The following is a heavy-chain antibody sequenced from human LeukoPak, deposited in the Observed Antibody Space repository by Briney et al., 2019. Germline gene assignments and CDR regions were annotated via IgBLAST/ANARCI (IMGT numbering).Heavy chain of an antibody. Sequence: EPGGSLRLSCAASGLTFSSHWMHWVRQAPGKGLVWVSRITNDGSSTTYADSVKGRFTISRDNSKNTLYLQMNSLRAEDTAVYYCARAQKKWGPDAFDIWGQGTMVTVSS. D-gene: IGHD1-26*01. CDR1: GLTFSSHW. CDR3: ARAQKKWGPDAFDI. J-gene: IGHJ3*02. CDR2: ITNDGSST. V-gene: IGHV3-74*01.